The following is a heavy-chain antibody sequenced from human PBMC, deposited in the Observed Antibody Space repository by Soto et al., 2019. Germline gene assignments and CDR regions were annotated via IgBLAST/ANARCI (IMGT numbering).Heavy chain of an antibody. Sequence: EVQLVESGGGLVQPGGFLRLSCAASGFSITNTWMHWVRQAPGKGLEWVGRVKSKADGGTADYAAPVKGRFTVSRDDSKNTQYLQMNSLKMEDRAVYYCNSYPDFWGGHTPLWGQGTLVTVSS. D-gene: IGHD3-3*01. V-gene: IGHV3-15*07. J-gene: IGHJ4*02. CDR1: GFSITNTW. CDR3: NSYPDFWGGHTPL. CDR2: VKSKADGGTA.